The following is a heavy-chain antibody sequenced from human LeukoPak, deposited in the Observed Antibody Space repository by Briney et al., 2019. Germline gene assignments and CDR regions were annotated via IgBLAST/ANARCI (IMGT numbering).Heavy chain of an antibody. V-gene: IGHV1-24*01. J-gene: IGHJ4*02. D-gene: IGHD3-10*01. CDR2: FDPEDGEI. CDR1: GYTLTELS. Sequence: ASVKVSCKVSGYTLTELSMHWVRQAPGKGLEWMGGFDPEDGEIIYAQKFQGRVTMTEDTSTDTAYMELSSLRSEDTAVYYCATHGITMVRGVIMPFYYFDYWGQGTLVTVSS. CDR3: ATHGITMVRGVIMPFYYFDY.